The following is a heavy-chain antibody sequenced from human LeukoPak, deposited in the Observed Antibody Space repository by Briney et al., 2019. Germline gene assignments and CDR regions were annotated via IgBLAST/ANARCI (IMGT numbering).Heavy chain of an antibody. D-gene: IGHD3-22*01. V-gene: IGHV1-18*01. Sequence: ASVKVSCKASGYTFTSYGISWVRQAPGQGLEWMGWISAYNGNTNYAQKLQGRVTMTTDTSTSTAYMELRSLRSDDTAVYYCARSPPYYYDSSGYRTPFFDYWGQGTLVTVSS. CDR3: ARSPPYYYDSSGYRTPFFDY. J-gene: IGHJ4*02. CDR2: ISAYNGNT. CDR1: GYTFTSYG.